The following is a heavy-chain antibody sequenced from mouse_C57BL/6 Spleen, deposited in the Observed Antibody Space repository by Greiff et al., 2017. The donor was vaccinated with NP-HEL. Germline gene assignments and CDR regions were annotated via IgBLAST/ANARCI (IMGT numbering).Heavy chain of an antibody. V-gene: IGHV10-1*01. CDR1: GFSFNTYA. Sequence: EVHLVESGGGLVQPKGSLKLSCAASGFSFNTYAMNWVRQAPGKGLEWVARIRSKSNNYATYYADSVKDRFTISRDDSESMLYLQMNNLKTEDTAMYYCVRDWDGNFAMDYWGQGTSVTVSS. J-gene: IGHJ4*01. CDR3: VRDWDGNFAMDY. CDR2: IRSKSNNYAT. D-gene: IGHD2-1*01.